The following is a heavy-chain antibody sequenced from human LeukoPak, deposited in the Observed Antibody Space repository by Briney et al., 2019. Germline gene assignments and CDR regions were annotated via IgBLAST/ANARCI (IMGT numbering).Heavy chain of an antibody. CDR2: ISAYNGNT. CDR1: GYTFTSYG. CDR3: AYTYYYGSGPGEFDY. Sequence: ASVKVSCKASGYTFTSYGISWVRQAPGQGLEWMGWISAYNGNTNYAQKLQGRVTMTTDTSTSTAYMELRSLRSDDTAVYYCAYTYYYGSGPGEFDYWGQGTLVTVSS. J-gene: IGHJ4*02. V-gene: IGHV1-18*01. D-gene: IGHD3-10*01.